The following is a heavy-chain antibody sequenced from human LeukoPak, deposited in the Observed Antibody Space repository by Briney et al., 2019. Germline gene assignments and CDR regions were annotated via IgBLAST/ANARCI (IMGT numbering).Heavy chain of an antibody. CDR2: MSSSDDGR. CDR1: GFSFSSYA. J-gene: IGHJ4*02. V-gene: IGHV3-23*01. D-gene: IGHD3-22*01. Sequence: GGSLRLSCATSGFSFSSYAMSWVRQAPGKGLEWVSAMSSSDDGRYYAASVRGRFTISRDTSRSTLYLQMNSLRAEDAAVYYCARGQLYYDSSGFDYWGQGTLVTVSS. CDR3: ARGQLYYDSSGFDY.